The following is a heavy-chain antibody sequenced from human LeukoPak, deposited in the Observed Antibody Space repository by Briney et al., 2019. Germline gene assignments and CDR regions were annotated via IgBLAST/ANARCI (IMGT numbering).Heavy chain of an antibody. CDR2: LYYSGST. V-gene: IGHV4-59*13. J-gene: IGHJ4*02. D-gene: IGHD3-10*01. Sequence: SETLSLTCTVSGGSISGNYWSWIRQPPGKGLEWIGYLYYSGSTNYNPSLNSRVTISVDTSKQQFSLKLSSVTAADTAVYYCARDSSYYGLGNYDYWGQGTLVTVSS. CDR1: GGSISGNY. CDR3: ARDSSYYGLGNYDY.